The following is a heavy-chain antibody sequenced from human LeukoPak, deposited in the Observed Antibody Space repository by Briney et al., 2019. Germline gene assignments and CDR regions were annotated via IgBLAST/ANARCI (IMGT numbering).Heavy chain of an antibody. CDR1: GYTFIDHY. CDR3: ARAGHNSNSGGYDF. J-gene: IGHJ4*02. CDR2: IYPDTGDT. V-gene: IGHV1-2*02. D-gene: IGHD3-22*01. Sequence: GASVKVSCKPSGYTFIDHYLHWVRQASGQGLESLGWIYPDTGDTNYPQKFQGRVTMSRDTSSSTAYMELNRLRSDDTAVYYCARAGHNSNSGGYDFWGLGTLVTVSS.